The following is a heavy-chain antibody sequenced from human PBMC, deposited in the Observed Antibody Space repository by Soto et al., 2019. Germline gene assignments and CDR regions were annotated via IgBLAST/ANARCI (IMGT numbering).Heavy chain of an antibody. Sequence: SLRLSCAASGFTFDDFAMHWVRQAPGKGLEWVSGISWNGGSIAYADSVKGRFTISRDNAKNSLYLQMNSLRAEDTALYYCAKSKQQLVRGENWFDTWGQGTLVTVSS. CDR2: ISWNGGSI. CDR3: AKSKQQLVRGENWFDT. J-gene: IGHJ5*02. CDR1: GFTFDDFA. D-gene: IGHD6-13*01. V-gene: IGHV3-9*01.